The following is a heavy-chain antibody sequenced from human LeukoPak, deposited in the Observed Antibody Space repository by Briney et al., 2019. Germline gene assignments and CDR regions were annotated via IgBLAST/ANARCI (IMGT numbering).Heavy chain of an antibody. CDR3: AKDIAGGYSYGRFGCYGMDV. D-gene: IGHD5-18*01. CDR2: ISWDGGST. J-gene: IGHJ6*02. Sequence: PGGSLRLSCAASGFTFDDYAMHWVRQAPGKGLEWVSLISWDGGSTYYADSVKGRFTISRDNSKNSLYLQMNSLRAEDTALYYCAKDIAGGYSYGRFGCYGMDVWGQGTTVTVSS. CDR1: GFTFDDYA. V-gene: IGHV3-43D*03.